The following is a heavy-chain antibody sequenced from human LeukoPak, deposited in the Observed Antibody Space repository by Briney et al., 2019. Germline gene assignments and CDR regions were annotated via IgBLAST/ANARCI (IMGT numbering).Heavy chain of an antibody. D-gene: IGHD3-22*01. V-gene: IGHV1-24*01. CDR3: ATVNYYDSSGTDY. CDR1: GYTLTELS. CDR2: FDPEDGET. J-gene: IGHJ4*02. Sequence: AAVKVSCKVSGYTLTELSMHWVRQAPGKGREWMGGFDPEDGETIYAQKFQGRVTMTEDTSTDTAYMELSSLRSEDTAVYYCATVNYYDSSGTDYWGQGTLVTVSS.